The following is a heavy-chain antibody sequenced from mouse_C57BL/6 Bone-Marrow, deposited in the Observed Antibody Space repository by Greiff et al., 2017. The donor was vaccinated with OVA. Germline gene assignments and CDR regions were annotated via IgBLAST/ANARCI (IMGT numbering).Heavy chain of an antibody. CDR3: AFYYGSSYRYFDV. J-gene: IGHJ1*03. CDR1: GYSFTDYN. V-gene: IGHV1-39*01. CDR2: INPNYGTT. Sequence: QPQQSGPELVKPGASVKISFMASGYSFTDYNINWVKQSNRKSLEWIGVINPNYGTTSYNQKFKGKATLTVDQSSSTAYMQLNSLTSEDSAVYYCAFYYGSSYRYFDVWGTGTTVTVSS. D-gene: IGHD1-1*01.